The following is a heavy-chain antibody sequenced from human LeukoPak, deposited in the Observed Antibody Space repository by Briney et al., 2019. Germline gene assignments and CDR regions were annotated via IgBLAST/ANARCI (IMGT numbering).Heavy chain of an antibody. J-gene: IGHJ5*02. V-gene: IGHV4-59*01. Sequence: SETLPLTCTVSGGSISSYYWSWIRQPPGKGLEWIGYIYYSGSTNYNPSLKSRVTISVDTSKNQFSLKLSSVTAADTAVYYCARDRLDYYDSSGFNWFDPWGQGTLVTVSS. CDR1: GGSISSYY. CDR3: ARDRLDYYDSSGFNWFDP. CDR2: IYYSGST. D-gene: IGHD3-22*01.